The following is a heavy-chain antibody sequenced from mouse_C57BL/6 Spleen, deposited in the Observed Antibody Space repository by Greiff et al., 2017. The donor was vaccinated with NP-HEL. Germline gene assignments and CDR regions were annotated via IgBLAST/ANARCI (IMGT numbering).Heavy chain of an antibody. J-gene: IGHJ2*01. CDR1: GYSITSGYY. V-gene: IGHV3-6*01. D-gene: IGHD1-1*02. Sequence: EVKLVESGPGLVKPSQSLSLTCSVTGYSITSGYYWNWIRQFPGNKLEWMGYISYDGSNNYNPSLKNRISITRDTSKNQFFLKLNSVTTEDTATYYCAREGDMGYYFDYWGQGTTLTVSS. CDR3: AREGDMGYYFDY. CDR2: ISYDGSN.